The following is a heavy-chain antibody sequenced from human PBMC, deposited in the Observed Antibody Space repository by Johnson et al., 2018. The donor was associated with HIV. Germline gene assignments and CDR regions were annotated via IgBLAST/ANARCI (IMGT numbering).Heavy chain of an antibody. V-gene: IGHV3-9*01. CDR1: GFTLNDYA. J-gene: IGHJ3*02. Sequence: VQLVESGGGSEQPGRSLRLSCAASGFTLNDYAIHWVRQAPGKGLEWVSSISWNSGSMGYVDSVKGRFTISRDNAKNSLYLHMNNLTAEDTAVYHCAKGYYDSSFGLDMWGQGTMVTVSS. CDR3: AKGYYDSSFGLDM. CDR2: ISWNSGSM. D-gene: IGHD3-3*01.